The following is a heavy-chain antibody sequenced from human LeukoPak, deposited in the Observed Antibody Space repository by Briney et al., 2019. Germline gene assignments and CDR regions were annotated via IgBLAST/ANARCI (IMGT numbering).Heavy chain of an antibody. CDR2: ISHSGGT. CDR3: ARQNGYFEWSPLRYYGMDV. J-gene: IGHJ6*04. D-gene: IGHD3-9*01. Sequence: PSETLSLTCAVYGGSFSAYYWSWIRQPPGKGLEWIGEISHSGGTNHNPSLKSRVTISVDTSKDQFSLKLSSVTAADTGVYYCARQNGYFEWSPLRYYGMDVWGKGTTVTVSS. CDR1: GGSFSAYY. V-gene: IGHV4-34*01.